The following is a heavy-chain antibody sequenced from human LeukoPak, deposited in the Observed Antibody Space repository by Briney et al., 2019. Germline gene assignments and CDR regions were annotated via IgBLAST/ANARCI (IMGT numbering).Heavy chain of an antibody. Sequence: PGRSLRLSCAASGFTFDDYAMRWVRQAPGKGLEWVSGISWNSGSIGYADSVKGRFTISRDNAKNSLYLQMNSLRAEDTALYYCAKDRDFWSGYCFDYWGQGTLVTVSS. J-gene: IGHJ4*02. CDR1: GFTFDDYA. CDR3: AKDRDFWSGYCFDY. D-gene: IGHD3-3*01. V-gene: IGHV3-9*01. CDR2: ISWNSGSI.